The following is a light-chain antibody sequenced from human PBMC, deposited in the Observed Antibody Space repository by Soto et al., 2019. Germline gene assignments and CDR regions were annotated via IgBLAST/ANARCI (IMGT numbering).Light chain of an antibody. Sequence: QSALTQPASVSGSPGQSITISCTGTSSDVGGYNYVSWYQQHPGKAPKLIIYEVTNRPSGVSNRFSGSKSGNTASLTISGLQAEDEAAYYCNSYTTTSSWVFGGGTKLTVL. CDR1: SSDVGGYNY. CDR3: NSYTTTSSWV. CDR2: EVT. J-gene: IGLJ3*02. V-gene: IGLV2-14*01.